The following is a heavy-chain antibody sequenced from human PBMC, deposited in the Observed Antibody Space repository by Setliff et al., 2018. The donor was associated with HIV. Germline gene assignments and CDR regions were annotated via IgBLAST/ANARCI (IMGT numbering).Heavy chain of an antibody. D-gene: IGHD3-9*01. CDR1: GYSSTNLG. V-gene: IGHV1-18*01. J-gene: IGHJ4*02. CDR2: ISVYNGHT. Sequence: ASVKVSCKASGYSSTNLGLNWVRQAPGQGLEWMGWISVYNGHTKFAQKVQDRVTMTTDTSTSTAYMELRSLRSDDTAVYYCARAFDVLTGYFDCWGQGTLVTVSS. CDR3: ARAFDVLTGYFDC.